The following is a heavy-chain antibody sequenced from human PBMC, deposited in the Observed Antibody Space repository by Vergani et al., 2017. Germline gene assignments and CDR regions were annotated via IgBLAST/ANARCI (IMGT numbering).Heavy chain of an antibody. V-gene: IGHV3-74*01. Sequence: EVELVESGGGLVQPGGSLRLSCAASGFTFNEYWMHWARQVPGKGLVWVSGMNGDGDTISYADSVKGRFTIYRDNAKNTLFLQMNSLRAEDTAVYYCARARKXRFGVVWENWFDPWGQGTLVTVSS. D-gene: IGHD3-3*01. CDR3: ARARKXRFGVVWENWFDP. CDR2: MNGDGDTI. J-gene: IGHJ5*02. CDR1: GFTFNEYW.